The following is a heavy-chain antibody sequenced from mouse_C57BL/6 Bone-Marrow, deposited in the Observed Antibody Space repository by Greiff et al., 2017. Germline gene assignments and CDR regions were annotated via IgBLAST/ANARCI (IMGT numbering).Heavy chain of an antibody. CDR2: FDPSDSYT. V-gene: IGHV1-69*01. CDR3: AITTVVHYYAMEY. D-gene: IGHD1-1*01. Sequence: QVQLKQSGAELVMPGASVKLSCKASGYTFTSYWMHWVKQRPGQGLEWIGEFDPSDSYTNYNQQFQGKSTLTVDKYSSTAYMQRSILTSEDSSVYYCAITTVVHYYAMEYWGQGTSVTVSS. CDR1: GYTFTSYW. J-gene: IGHJ4*01.